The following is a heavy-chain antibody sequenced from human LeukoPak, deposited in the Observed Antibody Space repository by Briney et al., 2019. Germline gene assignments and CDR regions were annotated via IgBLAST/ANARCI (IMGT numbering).Heavy chain of an antibody. CDR2: IWYDGSNT. J-gene: IGHJ4*02. CDR3: ARDRFCSTASCYPGFFDY. D-gene: IGHD2-2*01. CDR1: GFTFSSYG. V-gene: IGHV3-33*01. Sequence: GSLRLSCAASGFTFSSYGMHWVRQAPGKGLEWVAVIWYDGSNTYYADSVKGRFTISRDNSKNTLYVQMNSLRVEDTAVYCCARDRFCSTASCYPGFFDYWGQGTLVTVSS.